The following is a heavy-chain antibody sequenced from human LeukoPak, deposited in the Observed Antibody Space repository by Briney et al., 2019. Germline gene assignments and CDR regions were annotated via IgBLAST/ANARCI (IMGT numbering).Heavy chain of an antibody. CDR2: ISGSGGTT. CDR1: GFTFSTHA. V-gene: IGHV3-23*01. CDR3: AKGLSGSYYFDY. J-gene: IGHJ4*02. Sequence: GGSLRLSCAASGFTFSTHAVSWVRQAPGKGLEWVSGISGSGGTTYYADSVKGRFTISRDNSKNTLYLQINSLRAEDTAVHYCAKGLSGSYYFDYWGQGTLVTVSS. D-gene: IGHD1-26*01.